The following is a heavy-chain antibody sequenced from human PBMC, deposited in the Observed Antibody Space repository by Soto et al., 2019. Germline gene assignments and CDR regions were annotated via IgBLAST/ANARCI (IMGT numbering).Heavy chain of an antibody. CDR1: GGSFSGYY. CDR2: INHSGST. Sequence: SETLSLTCAVYGGSFSGYYWSWIRQPPGKGLEWIGEINHSGSTNYNPSLKSRVTISVDTSKNQFSLKLSSVTAADTAVYYCARGGYYYYYMDVWGKGTTVTVSS. J-gene: IGHJ6*03. CDR3: ARGGYYYYYMDV. V-gene: IGHV4-34*01.